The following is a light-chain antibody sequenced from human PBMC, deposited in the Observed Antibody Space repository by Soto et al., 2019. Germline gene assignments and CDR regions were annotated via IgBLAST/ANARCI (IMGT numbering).Light chain of an antibody. CDR3: QQGGNWPLT. V-gene: IGKV3-11*01. J-gene: IGKJ5*01. Sequence: VWAQSPATLSLSPGERATVSCRASQSVSSHLAWYQQKRGQAPRLLIYDASSRASGIPARFSGSGSGTDFTLTISSLEPEDFAVYYCQQGGNWPLTFGQGTRLEIK. CDR2: DAS. CDR1: QSVSSH.